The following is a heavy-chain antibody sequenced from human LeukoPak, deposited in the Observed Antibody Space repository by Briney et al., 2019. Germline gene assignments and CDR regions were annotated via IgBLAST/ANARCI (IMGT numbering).Heavy chain of an antibody. CDR1: GYTFTSYG. V-gene: IGHV1-69*05. CDR2: IIPIFGTA. CDR3: ARVGIDSGAFDY. D-gene: IGHD7-27*01. J-gene: IGHJ4*02. Sequence: ASVKVSCKASGYTFTSYGISWVRQAPGQGLEWMGGIIPIFGTANYAQKFQGRVTMTRDTSTSTVYMELSSLRSEDTAVYYCARVGIDSGAFDYWGQGTLVTVSS.